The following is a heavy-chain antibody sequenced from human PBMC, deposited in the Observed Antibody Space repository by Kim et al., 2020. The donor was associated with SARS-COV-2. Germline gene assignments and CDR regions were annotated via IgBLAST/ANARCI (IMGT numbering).Heavy chain of an antibody. CDR1: GGSITSYY. V-gene: IGHV4-59*08. Sequence: SETLSLTCTVSGGSITSYYWSWIRQPPGKGLEWIGYIYYSGSTTYNPSLKSRVTISVDTSKKQFSLNLTSVTAADTALYYCARHGSDSYYYYTMDVWGQGTAVTVSS. CDR2: IYYSGST. J-gene: IGHJ6*02. D-gene: IGHD2-21*02. CDR3: ARHGSDSYYYYTMDV.